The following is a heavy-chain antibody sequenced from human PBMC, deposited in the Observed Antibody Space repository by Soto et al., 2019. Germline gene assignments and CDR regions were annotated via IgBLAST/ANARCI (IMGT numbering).Heavy chain of an antibody. CDR3: QAENSIRDTVPVSAFLLNRSSDL. J-gene: IGHJ2*01. V-gene: IGHV3-53*01. Sequence: ERGLEWVSVIYSGGTTYYADSVKGRFIISRDSSKNTLYLQMNSLRVEDTAVFFFQAENSIRDTVPVSAFLLNRSSDL. D-gene: IGHD2-21*01. CDR2: IYSGGTT.